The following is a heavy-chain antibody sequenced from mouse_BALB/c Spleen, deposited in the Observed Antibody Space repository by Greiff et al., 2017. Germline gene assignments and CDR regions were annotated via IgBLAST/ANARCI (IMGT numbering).Heavy chain of an antibody. CDR2: ISSGGGST. D-gene: IGHD1-1*01. CDR1: GFAFSSYD. Sequence: EVQGVESGGGLVKPGGSLKLSCAASGFAFSSYDMSWVRQTPEKRLEWVAYISSGGGSTYYPDTVKGRFTISRDNAKNTLYLQMSSLKSEDTAMYYCARHEDYYGSSPYYYAMDYWGQGTSVTVSS. J-gene: IGHJ4*01. V-gene: IGHV5-12-1*01. CDR3: ARHEDYYGSSPYYYAMDY.